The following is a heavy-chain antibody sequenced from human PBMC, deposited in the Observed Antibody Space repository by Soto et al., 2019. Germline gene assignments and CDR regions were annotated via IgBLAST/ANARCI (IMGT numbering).Heavy chain of an antibody. Sequence: ASVKVSCKASGYTFTGYYMHWVRQAPGQGPEWMGWMNPNSGATDSAQKFQGRVTMTRDTSISTAYMELSRLRSDDTALYYCARAYDSSPFDYWGQGTLVTVSS. D-gene: IGHD3-22*01. CDR3: ARAYDSSPFDY. CDR2: MNPNSGAT. V-gene: IGHV1-2*02. CDR1: GYTFTGYY. J-gene: IGHJ4*02.